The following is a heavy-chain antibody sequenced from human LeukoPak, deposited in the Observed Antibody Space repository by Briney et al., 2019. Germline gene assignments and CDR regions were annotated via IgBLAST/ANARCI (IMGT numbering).Heavy chain of an antibody. CDR2: INPNSGGT. J-gene: IGHJ4*02. CDR1: GYTFTGYY. V-gene: IGHV1-2*02. Sequence: GASVKVSCKASGYTFTGYYMHWVRQAPGQGLEWMGWINPNSGGTNYAQKFQGRVTMTRDTSISTAYMELSRLRSDDTAVYYCARDRFPVRGSYSDYWGQGTLVTVSS. CDR3: ARDRFPVRGSYSDY. D-gene: IGHD1-26*01.